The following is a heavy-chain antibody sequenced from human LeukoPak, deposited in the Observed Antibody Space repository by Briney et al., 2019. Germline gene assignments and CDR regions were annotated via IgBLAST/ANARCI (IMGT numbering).Heavy chain of an antibody. V-gene: IGHV3-74*01. D-gene: IGHD6-13*01. CDR1: GFTFSTYW. Sequence: GGSLRLSCAASGFTFSTYWMHWVRQVPGKGLVWVSRINSDGNIITYADSVKGRFTISRDNTRNTVYLQMKSLRVEDTAVYYCVAGMGNYWGQGTLVPV. J-gene: IGHJ4*02. CDR3: VAGMGNY. CDR2: INSDGNII.